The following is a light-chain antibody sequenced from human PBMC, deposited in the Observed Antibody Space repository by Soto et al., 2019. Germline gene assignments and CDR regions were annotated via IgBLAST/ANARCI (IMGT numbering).Light chain of an antibody. CDR2: DVS. J-gene: IGLJ2*01. V-gene: IGLV2-14*01. CDR1: SSDVGGYNY. Sequence: QSALTLPASVSGSPGQSITICCSGTSSDVGGYNYVSWYQQHPGKAPKLMIYDVSNRPSGVSNRFSGSKSGNTASLTISGLQAEDEADYYCSSYTSSSVVFGGGTKLTVL. CDR3: SSYTSSSVV.